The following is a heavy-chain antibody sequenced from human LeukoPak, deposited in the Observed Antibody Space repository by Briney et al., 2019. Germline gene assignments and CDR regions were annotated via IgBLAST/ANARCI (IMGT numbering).Heavy chain of an antibody. CDR2: INPSGGST. CDR3: ARGGVVVPAASYYMDV. Sequence: EASVKVSCKASGYTFTSYYMHWVRQAPGQGLEWMGIINPSGGSTSYAQKFQGRVTMTRDTSTSTVYMELSSLRSEDTAVYYCARGGVVVPAASYYMDVWGKGTTVTVSS. CDR1: GYTFTSYY. V-gene: IGHV1-46*01. D-gene: IGHD2-2*01. J-gene: IGHJ6*03.